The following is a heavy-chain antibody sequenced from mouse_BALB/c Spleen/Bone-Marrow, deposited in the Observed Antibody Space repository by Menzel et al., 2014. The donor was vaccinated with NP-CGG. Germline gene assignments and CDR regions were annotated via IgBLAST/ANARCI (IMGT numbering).Heavy chain of an antibody. CDR3: TRGDYDWYFNV. CDR2: IDPSDSYT. V-gene: IGHV1S127*01. CDR1: GYTFTSYW. J-gene: IGHJ1*01. D-gene: IGHD2-4*01. Sequence: QVQLQQSGAELVKPGASVKMSCKASGYTFTSYWMHWVKQRPGQGLEWIGVIDPSDSYTSYNQKFKGKATLTVDTSSSTADMQLSSLTSEDSAVYYCTRGDYDWYFNVWGARTTITVSS.